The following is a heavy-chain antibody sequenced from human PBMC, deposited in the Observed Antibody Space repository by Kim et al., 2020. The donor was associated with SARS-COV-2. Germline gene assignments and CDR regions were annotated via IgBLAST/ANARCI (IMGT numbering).Heavy chain of an antibody. CDR3: ARDLGGISGYSDYWYFDL. D-gene: IGHD3-22*01. CDR1: GGSISSYY. V-gene: IGHV4-59*13. Sequence: SETLSLTCTVSGGSISSYYWSWIRQPPGKGLEWIGYIYYSGSTNYNPSLKSRVTISVDTSKNQFSLKLSSVTAADTAVYYCARDLGGISGYSDYWYFDLWGRGTLVTVSS. J-gene: IGHJ2*01. CDR2: IYYSGST.